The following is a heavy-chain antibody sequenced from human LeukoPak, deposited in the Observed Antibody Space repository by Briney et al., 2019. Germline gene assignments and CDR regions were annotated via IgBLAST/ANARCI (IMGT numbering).Heavy chain of an antibody. CDR3: AKDLAYCSSTSCHWPFDI. CDR1: GFTFSSYG. D-gene: IGHD2-2*01. Sequence: GGSLRLSCAASGFTFSSYGMHWVRQAPGKGLEWVAFIRYDGSNKYYADSVKGRFTISRDNSKNTLYLQMNSLRAEDTAVYYCAKDLAYCSSTSCHWPFDIWGQGTMVTVSS. CDR2: IRYDGSNK. V-gene: IGHV3-30*02. J-gene: IGHJ3*02.